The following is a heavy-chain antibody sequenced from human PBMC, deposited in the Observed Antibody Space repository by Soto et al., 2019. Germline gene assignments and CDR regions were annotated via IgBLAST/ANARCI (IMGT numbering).Heavy chain of an antibody. Sequence: QVQLQESGPGLVKPSQTLSLTCTVSGGSISSGGYYWSWSRQTPGKGRGGIGYIYYSGSTYYNPSLKSRVTISVDTSKNQFSLKLSSVTAADTAVYYCARVGIAAAGTKYNWFDPWGQGTLVTVSS. CDR1: GGSISSGGYY. CDR3: ARVGIAAAGTKYNWFDP. V-gene: IGHV4-31*03. CDR2: IYYSGST. D-gene: IGHD6-13*01. J-gene: IGHJ5*02.